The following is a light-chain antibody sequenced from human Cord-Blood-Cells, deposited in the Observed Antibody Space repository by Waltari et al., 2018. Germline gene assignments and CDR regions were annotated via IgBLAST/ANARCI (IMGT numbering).Light chain of an antibody. J-gene: IGKJ3*01. CDR2: AAS. CDR1: QSISSY. V-gene: IGKV1-39*01. Sequence: DIQMTQSPSSLSASVGDRVTITCRASQSISSYLNWYQQKPGKAPKLLIYAASSLQSWVPSRFSSSGSGTDFTLTISSLQPEDFATYYCQQSYSTPFTFGPGTKVYIK. CDR3: QQSYSTPFT.